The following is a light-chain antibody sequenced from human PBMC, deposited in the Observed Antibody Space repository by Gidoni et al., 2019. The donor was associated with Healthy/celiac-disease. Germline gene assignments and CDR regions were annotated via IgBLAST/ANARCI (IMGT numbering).Light chain of an antibody. CDR2: YAS. Sequence: DIQMTQSPSSQSASVGDRVTITCRASQNISSSLKWYQQKPGKAPKLLIYYASSLQSGVPSRFSSSRSGTDFTLTISSLQPEEFAAYYCQQSYSTPVTFGGGTKVEIK. J-gene: IGKJ4*01. V-gene: IGKV1-39*01. CDR1: QNISSS. CDR3: QQSYSTPVT.